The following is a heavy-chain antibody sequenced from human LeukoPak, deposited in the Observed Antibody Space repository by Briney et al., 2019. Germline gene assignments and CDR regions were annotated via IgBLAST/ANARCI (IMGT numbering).Heavy chain of an antibody. D-gene: IGHD3-3*02. Sequence: GGSLRLSCAASGFTFSSYAMSWVRQAPGKGLEWVSAISGSGGSTYYADSVKGRFTISRANSKNTLYLQMNSLRAEDTAVYYCAKVLGAARRWDAFDIWGQGTMVTVSS. J-gene: IGHJ3*02. CDR3: AKVLGAARRWDAFDI. V-gene: IGHV3-23*01. CDR2: ISGSGGST. CDR1: GFTFSSYA.